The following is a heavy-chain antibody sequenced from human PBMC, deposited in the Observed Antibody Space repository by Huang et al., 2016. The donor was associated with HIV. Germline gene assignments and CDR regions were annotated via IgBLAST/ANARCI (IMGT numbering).Heavy chain of an antibody. CDR3: ARGGGIQLWLLGYYYMDV. Sequence: QVQLVQSGAEVEKPGASVKVSCKASGYTFSSFGISWVRQAPGQGLEWGGWSSVYNGNTKFAQKCQGRLTMTTDTSTSTAYMGLRSLRSDDTAVYYCARGGGIQLWLLGYYYMDVWGNGTTVTVSS. J-gene: IGHJ6*03. V-gene: IGHV1-18*01. CDR1: GYTFSSFG. CDR2: SSVYNGNT. D-gene: IGHD5-18*01.